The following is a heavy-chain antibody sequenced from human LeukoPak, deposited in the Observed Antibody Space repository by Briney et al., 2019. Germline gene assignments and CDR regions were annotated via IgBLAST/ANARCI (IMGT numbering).Heavy chain of an antibody. CDR1: GGSIGSYY. J-gene: IGHJ4*02. V-gene: IGHV4-4*07. Sequence: KTSETLSLTCTVSGGSIGSYYWSWIRQPAGKGLEWIGRFYTRGSTNYNPSLKSRVTMSVDTSKNQFSLKLSSVTAADTAVYYCTRDHGDYDFGYWGQGTLVTVSS. D-gene: IGHD4-17*01. CDR2: FYTRGST. CDR3: TRDHGDYDFGY.